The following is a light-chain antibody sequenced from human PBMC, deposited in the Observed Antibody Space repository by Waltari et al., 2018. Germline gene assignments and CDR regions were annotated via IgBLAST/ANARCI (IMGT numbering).Light chain of an antibody. CDR3: QSYDSRLSGVV. V-gene: IGLV1-40*01. Sequence: QSVLTQPPSVSGAPGQRVTISCTGSSSTIGANFDVHWYQKLPGAAPKVLIYINNNRPSGVSDRFSGSKSGTSASLAITGLQAEDEADYYCQSYDSRLSGVVFGGGTKLTVL. CDR1: SSTIGANFD. J-gene: IGLJ2*01. CDR2: INN.